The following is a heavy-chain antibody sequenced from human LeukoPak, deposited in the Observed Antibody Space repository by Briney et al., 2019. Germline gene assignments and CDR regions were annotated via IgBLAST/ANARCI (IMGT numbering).Heavy chain of an antibody. Sequence: ASVKVSCKASGYTFTSYGISWVRQAPGQGLEWMGWISAYNGNTNYAQKFQERVTITRDMSTSTAYMELSSLRSEDTAVYYCAADLWGSGGPQDYYYYYGMDVWGQGTTVTVSS. CDR3: AADLWGSGGPQDYYYYYGMDV. V-gene: IGHV1-18*01. D-gene: IGHD2-15*01. CDR1: GYTFTSYG. CDR2: ISAYNGNT. J-gene: IGHJ6*02.